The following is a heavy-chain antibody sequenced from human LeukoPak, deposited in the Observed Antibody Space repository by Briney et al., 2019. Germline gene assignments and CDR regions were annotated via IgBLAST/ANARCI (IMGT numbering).Heavy chain of an antibody. Sequence: GASVTVSCKVSGYTLTELSMHWVRQAPGKGLEWMGGFDPEDGETIYAQKFQGRVTMTEDTSTDTAYMELSSLRSEDTAVYYCATLIGGGSGMDVWGQGTTVTVSS. D-gene: IGHD3-16*01. V-gene: IGHV1-24*01. CDR3: ATLIGGGSGMDV. CDR1: GYTLTELS. CDR2: FDPEDGET. J-gene: IGHJ6*02.